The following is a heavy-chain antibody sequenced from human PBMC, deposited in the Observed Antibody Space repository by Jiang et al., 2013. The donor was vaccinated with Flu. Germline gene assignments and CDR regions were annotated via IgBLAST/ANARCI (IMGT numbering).Heavy chain of an antibody. D-gene: IGHD1-7*01. CDR3: ARDLIGTPDY. CDR1: GYSFTSWT. CDR2: LNTVNGDT. Sequence: QSGAEVKMPGASVKISCKTSGYSFTSWTMHWVRQAPGQRLEWLGWLNTVNGDTKYSQKFQGRVTFTRDTSATTAYMELRSLTSEDTAVYYCARDLIGTPDYWGQGLPDHRLL. J-gene: IGHJ4*02. V-gene: IGHV1-3*04.